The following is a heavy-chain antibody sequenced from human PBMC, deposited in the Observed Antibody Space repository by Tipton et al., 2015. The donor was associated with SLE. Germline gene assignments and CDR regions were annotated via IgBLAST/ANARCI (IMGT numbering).Heavy chain of an antibody. Sequence: TLSLTCAVSGYSITSGYYWGWIRLPPGKGLEWIGYIYYSGSTNYNPSLKSRVTISVDTSKNQFSLKLSSVTAADTAVYYCARGRGSYGGYYYYYYMDVWGKGTTVTVSS. CDR3: ARGRGSYGGYYYYYYMDV. CDR2: IYYSGST. J-gene: IGHJ6*03. V-gene: IGHV4-61*01. CDR1: GYSITSGYY. D-gene: IGHD5-18*01.